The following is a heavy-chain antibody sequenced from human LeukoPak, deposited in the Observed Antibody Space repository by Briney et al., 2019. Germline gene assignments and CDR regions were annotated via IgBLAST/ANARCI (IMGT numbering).Heavy chain of an antibody. V-gene: IGHV1-24*01. D-gene: IGHD4-17*01. CDR3: ATDPTVTTGFDY. J-gene: IGHJ4*02. CDR2: FDPEDGET. CDR1: GYTLTELS. Sequence: ASVKVSCKVSGYTLTELSMHWVRQAPGKGLEWMGGFDPEDGETIYAQKFQGRVTMTEDTSRDTAYMELSSLRSEDTAVYYCATDPTVTTGFDYWGQGTLVTVSS.